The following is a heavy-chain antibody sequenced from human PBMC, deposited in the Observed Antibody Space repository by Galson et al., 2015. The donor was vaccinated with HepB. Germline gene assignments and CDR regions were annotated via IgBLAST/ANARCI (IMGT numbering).Heavy chain of an antibody. CDR2: INPSGGST. Sequence: SVKVSCKASGYTFTSYYMHWVRQAPGQGLEWMGIINPSGGSTSYAQKFQGRVTMTRDTSTSTVYMELSSLRSEDTAVYYCARLVTHGDEPYQHWGQGTLVTVSS. J-gene: IGHJ1*01. CDR1: GYTFTSYY. CDR3: ARLVTHGDEPYQH. D-gene: IGHD4-17*01. V-gene: IGHV1-46*01.